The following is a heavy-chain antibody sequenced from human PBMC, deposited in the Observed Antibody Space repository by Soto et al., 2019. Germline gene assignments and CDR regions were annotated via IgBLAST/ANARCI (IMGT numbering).Heavy chain of an antibody. D-gene: IGHD3-9*01. CDR1: GGSISSYY. V-gene: IGHV4-59*01. CDR3: ARDSLYYDILTGYRSYYFDY. J-gene: IGHJ4*02. Sequence: PSETLSLTCTVSGGSISSYYWSWIRQPPGKGLGWIGYIYYSGSTNYNPSLKSRVTISVDTSKNQFSLKLSSVTAADTAVYYCARDSLYYDILTGYRSYYFDYWGQGTLVTVSS. CDR2: IYYSGST.